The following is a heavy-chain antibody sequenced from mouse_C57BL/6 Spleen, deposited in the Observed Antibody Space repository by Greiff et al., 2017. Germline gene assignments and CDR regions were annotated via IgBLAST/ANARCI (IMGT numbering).Heavy chain of an antibody. J-gene: IGHJ3*01. V-gene: IGHV3-1*01. CDR2: ISYSGST. Sequence: EVHLVESGPGMVKPSQSLSLTCTVTGYSITSGYDWHWIRHFPGNKLEWMGYISYSGSTNYNPSLKSRISITHDTSKNHFFLKLNSVTTEDTATYYCARGRVYYDYDVRFADWGQGTLVTVAA. CDR3: ARGRVYYDYDVRFAD. CDR1: GYSITSGYD. D-gene: IGHD2-4*01.